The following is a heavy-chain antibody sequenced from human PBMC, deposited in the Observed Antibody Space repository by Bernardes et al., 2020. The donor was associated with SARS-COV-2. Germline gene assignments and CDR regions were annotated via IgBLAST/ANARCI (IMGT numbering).Heavy chain of an antibody. CDR1: GFTFSSYA. CDR3: ANREGVITHYFDY. J-gene: IGHJ4*02. Sequence: GGSLRLSCAASGFTFSSYAMNWVRQAPGKGLEWVSVISGSGDNTYYADSVNGRFTISRDNSKNTLYLQMNSLGAEDTAVYYCANREGVITHYFDYCGQGTLVTVSS. D-gene: IGHD3-22*01. V-gene: IGHV3-23*01. CDR2: ISGSGDNT.